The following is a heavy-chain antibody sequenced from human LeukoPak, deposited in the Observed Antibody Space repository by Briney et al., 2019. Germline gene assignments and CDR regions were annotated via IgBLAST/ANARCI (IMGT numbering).Heavy chain of an antibody. CDR1: GFTVSSNY. D-gene: IGHD3-3*01. CDR3: ARDRVTIFGVVSNYGMDV. Sequence: GGSLRLSCAASGFTVSSNYMSWVRQAPGKGLEWVSVIYSGGSTYYADSVKGRFTISRDNSKNTLYLQMNSLRAEDTAVYYCARDRVTIFGVVSNYGMDVWGQGTTVTVSS. V-gene: IGHV3-66*01. J-gene: IGHJ6*02. CDR2: IYSGGST.